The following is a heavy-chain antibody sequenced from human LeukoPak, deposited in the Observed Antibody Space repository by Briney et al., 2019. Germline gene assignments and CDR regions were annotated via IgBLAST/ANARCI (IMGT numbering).Heavy chain of an antibody. CDR1: GFTFSSYG. D-gene: IGHD6-19*01. J-gene: IGHJ5*02. CDR2: IWYDGSNK. V-gene: IGHV3-33*01. Sequence: GGSLRLSCAASGFTFSSYGMHWVRQAPGKGLGWVAVIWYDGSNKYYADSVKGRFTISRDNSKNTLCLQMNSLRAEDTAVYYCAREGIAVAGTWWFDPWGQGTLVTVSS. CDR3: AREGIAVAGTWWFDP.